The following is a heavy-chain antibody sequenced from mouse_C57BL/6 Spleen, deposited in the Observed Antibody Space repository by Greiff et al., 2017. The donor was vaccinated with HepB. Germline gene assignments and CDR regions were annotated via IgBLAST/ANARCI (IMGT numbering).Heavy chain of an antibody. V-gene: IGHV2-2*01. Sequence: QVQLQQSGPGLVQPSQSLSITCTVSGFSLTSYGVHWVRQSPGKGLEWLGVIWSGGSTDYNAAFISRLSISKDNSKSQVFFKMNSLQADDTAIYYCARGGLLRGYFDYWGQGTTLTVSS. J-gene: IGHJ2*01. CDR3: ARGGLLRGYFDY. CDR2: IWSGGST. CDR1: GFSLTSYG. D-gene: IGHD2-3*01.